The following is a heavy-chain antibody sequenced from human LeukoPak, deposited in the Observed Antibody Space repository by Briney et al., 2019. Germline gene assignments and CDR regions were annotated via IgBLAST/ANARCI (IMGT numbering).Heavy chain of an antibody. V-gene: IGHV1-18*01. CDR3: ARQSTGSYYSPIDY. CDR2: VSTYNGNT. Sequence: GASVKVSCKASGYTFTSYGISWVPQAPGQGLEWMGWVSTYNGNTKYAQNLQGRVTTTTDTSTSTAYMELRSLRSDDTAMYYCARQSTGSYYSPIDYWGQGTLVTVSS. CDR1: GYTFTSYG. J-gene: IGHJ4*02. D-gene: IGHD1-26*01.